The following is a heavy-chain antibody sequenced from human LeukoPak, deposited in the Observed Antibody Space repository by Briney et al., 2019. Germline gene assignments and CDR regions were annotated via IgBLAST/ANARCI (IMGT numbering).Heavy chain of an antibody. CDR3: ARRSVVVTPRVAFDI. CDR2: IYYSGST. Sequence: SGTLSLTCTVSGGSISSYYWSWIRQPPGKGLEWIGYIYYSGSTNYNPSLKSRVTISVDTSKNQFSLKLSSVTAADTAVYYCARRSVVVTPRVAFDIWGQGTMVTVSS. D-gene: IGHD2-21*02. J-gene: IGHJ3*02. V-gene: IGHV4-59*08. CDR1: GGSISSYY.